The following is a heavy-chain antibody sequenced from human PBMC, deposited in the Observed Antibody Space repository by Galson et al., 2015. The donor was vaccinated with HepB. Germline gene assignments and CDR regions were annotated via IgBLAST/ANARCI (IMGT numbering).Heavy chain of an antibody. CDR1: GFTFDDYA. J-gene: IGHJ4*02. D-gene: IGHD3-22*01. CDR2: ISWNSGSI. V-gene: IGHV3-9*01. Sequence: SLRLSCAASGFTFDDYAMHWVRQAPGKGLEWVSGISWNSGSIGYADSVKGRFTISRDNAKNSLYLQMNSLRAEDTALYYCAKDSSGYYEDWIDYWGQGTLVTVSS. CDR3: AKDSSGYYEDWIDY.